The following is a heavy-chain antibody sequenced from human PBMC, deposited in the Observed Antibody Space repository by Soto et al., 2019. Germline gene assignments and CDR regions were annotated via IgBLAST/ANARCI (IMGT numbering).Heavy chain of an antibody. Sequence: EVQLVESGGDLVQPGGSLRLSCAASGFIFSDYTMTWVRQAPGRGLEFVSHISSSGDAIFSAESVKGRFTVSRDNAKNSLYLQMNSLRDDDTAVYFCARDHGGSTWFVGVYYFFGMDVWGQGTAVTVSS. J-gene: IGHJ6*02. V-gene: IGHV3-48*02. CDR3: ARDHGGSTWFVGVYYFFGMDV. CDR2: ISSSGDAI. CDR1: GFIFSDYT. D-gene: IGHD6-13*01.